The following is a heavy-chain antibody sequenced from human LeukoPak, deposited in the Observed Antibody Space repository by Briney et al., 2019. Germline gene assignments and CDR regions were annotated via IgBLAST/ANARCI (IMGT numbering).Heavy chain of an antibody. CDR3: ARSTWENALDY. Sequence: PGGSLRLSPAASGFTFTDYYMSWIRQAPGKGLEWVSYISSSGSTIYYADSVKGRFTISRDNAKNSLYLHMNSLRAEDTAVYYCARSTWENALDYWGQGTLVTVSS. D-gene: IGHD1-1*01. V-gene: IGHV3-11*04. CDR2: ISSSGSTI. CDR1: GFTFTDYY. J-gene: IGHJ4*02.